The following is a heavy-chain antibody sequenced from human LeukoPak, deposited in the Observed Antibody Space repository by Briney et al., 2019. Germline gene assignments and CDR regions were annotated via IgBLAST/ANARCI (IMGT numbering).Heavy chain of an antibody. Sequence: PGGSLRLSCAASGFTFSSYCMHWVRQAPGKGLEWVAVIWYDGSNKYYADSVKGRFTISRDNSKNTLYLQMNSLRAEDTAVYYCASEPYSSSSGLWYYYYGMDVWGQGTTVTVSS. CDR2: IWYDGSNK. V-gene: IGHV3-33*01. J-gene: IGHJ6*02. CDR1: GFTFSSYC. CDR3: ASEPYSSSSGLWYYYYGMDV. D-gene: IGHD6-6*01.